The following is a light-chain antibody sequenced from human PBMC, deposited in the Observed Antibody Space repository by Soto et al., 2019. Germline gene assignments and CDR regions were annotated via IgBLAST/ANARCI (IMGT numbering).Light chain of an antibody. V-gene: IGKV1-27*01. CDR1: QGISNY. Sequence: DIQMTQSPSTLSASVGARVPITCRASQGISNYLAWYQQKPGKVPKLLIYAASTLPSGVPSRFSGSGSGTDFTLTISSLQPEDVATYYCQKYNSAPRTFGQGTKVDIK. J-gene: IGKJ1*01. CDR2: AAS. CDR3: QKYNSAPRT.